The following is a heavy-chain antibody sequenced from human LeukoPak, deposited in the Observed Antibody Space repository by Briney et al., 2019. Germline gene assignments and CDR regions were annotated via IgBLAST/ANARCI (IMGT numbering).Heavy chain of an antibody. Sequence: PGGSLRLSCAASGFTFSSYSMNWVRQAPGRGLEWVSYISSSSSTIYYADSVKGRFTISRDNAKNSLYLQMNSLRAEDTAVYYCARAWSTTVVTPADYWGQGTQVTVSS. D-gene: IGHD4-23*01. CDR3: ARAWSTTVVTPADY. J-gene: IGHJ4*02. CDR1: GFTFSSYS. V-gene: IGHV3-48*04. CDR2: ISSSSSTI.